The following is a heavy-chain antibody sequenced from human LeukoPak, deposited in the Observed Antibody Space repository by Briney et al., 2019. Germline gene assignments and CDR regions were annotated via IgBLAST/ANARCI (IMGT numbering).Heavy chain of an antibody. D-gene: IGHD3-10*01. CDR1: GGSISSGDYS. CDR3: ARSTVRGHSYYYYMDV. V-gene: IGHV4-30-4*07. Sequence: PSETLSLTCDVPGGSISSGDYSWSWIRQPPGKGLEWIGYLYYSGSTSYNPSLKSRVTISVDTSKNQFSLKLSSVTAADTAVYFCARSTVRGHSYYYYMDVWGKGTTVTVSS. J-gene: IGHJ6*03. CDR2: LYYSGST.